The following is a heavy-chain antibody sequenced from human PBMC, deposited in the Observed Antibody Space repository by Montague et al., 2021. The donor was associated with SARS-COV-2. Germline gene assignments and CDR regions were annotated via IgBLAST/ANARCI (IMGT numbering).Heavy chain of an antibody. CDR3: ARAFIAAAGTTSFDY. CDR1: GGSISSSSYF. V-gene: IGHV4-39*01. Sequence: SETLSLTCTVSGGSISSSSYFWGWIRQPPGKGLEWIGSIYYSGNTYYNPSLKSRVTISVDTSKNQFSLKLSFVTAADTAVFYCARAFIAAAGTTSFDYWGQGTLVTVSS. CDR2: IYYSGNT. D-gene: IGHD6-13*01. J-gene: IGHJ4*02.